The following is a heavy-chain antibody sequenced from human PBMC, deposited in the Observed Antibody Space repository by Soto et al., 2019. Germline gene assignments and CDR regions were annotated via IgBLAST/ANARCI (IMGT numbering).Heavy chain of an antibody. V-gene: IGHV4-34*01. Sequence: SETLSLTCSIYSGSFSGYYWSWIRQPPGKGLEWIGEISQSGNTNYSPSLKSRVSISIDTSKKQFSLNLASVSAADTAVYYCARAPKVSGSSQTRPDFWGQGTLVTVS. CDR3: ARAPKVSGSSQTRPDF. J-gene: IGHJ4*02. CDR2: ISQSGNT. D-gene: IGHD6-6*01. CDR1: SGSFSGYY.